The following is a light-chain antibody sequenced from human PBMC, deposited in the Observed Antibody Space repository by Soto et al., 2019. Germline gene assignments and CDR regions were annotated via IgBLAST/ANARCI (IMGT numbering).Light chain of an antibody. CDR3: SSYSISTAYL. V-gene: IGLV2-14*01. CDR1: SSDVGGYDY. J-gene: IGLJ1*01. CDR2: EVS. Sequence: QLVLTQPASVSGSPGQSITISCTGTSSDVGGYDYVSWYQLHPGKAPKLMVFEVSNRPSGVSYRFSGSKSGNTASLTISRLQAEDEADYFCSSYSISTAYLFGTGTKLTVL.